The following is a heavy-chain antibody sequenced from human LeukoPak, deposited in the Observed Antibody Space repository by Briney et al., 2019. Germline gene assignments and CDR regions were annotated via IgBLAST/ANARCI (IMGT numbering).Heavy chain of an antibody. Sequence: PSQTLSLTCTVSGASISSGDYYWRWLRQPPGKGLEWIVYIYYSGSTYYNPSLKSRVTISVDTSKNQFSLKLSSVTAADTAVYYCAREVSLGYCSGGSCYSEDYWGQGTLVTVSS. CDR3: AREVSLGYCSGGSCYSEDY. V-gene: IGHV4-30-4*01. CDR1: GASISSGDYY. D-gene: IGHD2-15*01. J-gene: IGHJ4*02. CDR2: IYYSGST.